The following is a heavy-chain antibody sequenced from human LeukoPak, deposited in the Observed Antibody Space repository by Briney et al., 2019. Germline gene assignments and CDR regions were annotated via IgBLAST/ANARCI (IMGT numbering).Heavy chain of an antibody. CDR1: GFTFSSYW. V-gene: IGHV3-7*01. CDR2: IKPDGSEK. D-gene: IGHD6-19*01. CDR3: ARDRGSSGWYEFDY. J-gene: IGHJ4*02. Sequence: GGSLRLSCAASGFTFSSYWMSWVRQAPGKGLEWVASIKPDGSEKYYVDSVKGRFTISRDSAKNSLYLQMNTLRAEDTAVYYCARDRGSSGWYEFDYWDQGTLVTVSS.